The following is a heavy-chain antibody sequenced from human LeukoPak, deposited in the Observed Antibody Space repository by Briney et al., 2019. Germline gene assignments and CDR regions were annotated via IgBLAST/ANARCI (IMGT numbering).Heavy chain of an antibody. Sequence: GGSLRLSCAASGFIFSNYDMNWVRQAPGKALEWVSFISSGGSTIFYADSVKGRFTISRDDAKNSLYVQMNNLRVEDTAVYYCARDENGDSDFDLWGRGTLVTVSS. CDR2: ISSGGSTI. CDR3: ARDENGDSDFDL. D-gene: IGHD5-12*01. J-gene: IGHJ2*01. CDR1: GFIFSNYD. V-gene: IGHV3-48*01.